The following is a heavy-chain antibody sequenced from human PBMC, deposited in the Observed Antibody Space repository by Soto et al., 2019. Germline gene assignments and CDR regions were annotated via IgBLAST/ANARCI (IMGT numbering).Heavy chain of an antibody. CDR1: GGSFSGYY. CDR3: ARAFLGASDGSVDY. V-gene: IGHV4-34*01. CDR2: INHSGST. Sequence: QVQLQQWGAGLLKPSETLSLTCAVYGGSFSGYYWSWIRQPPGKGLEWIGEINHSGSTNYNPSLKSRATISVDTSKTQFSLKLSSVPAADTAVYYRARAFLGASDGSVDYWGQGTLVTVSS. J-gene: IGHJ4*02. D-gene: IGHD2-2*01.